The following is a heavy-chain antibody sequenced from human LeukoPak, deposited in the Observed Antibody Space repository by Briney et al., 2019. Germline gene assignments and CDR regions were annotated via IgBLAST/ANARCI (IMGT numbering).Heavy chain of an antibody. V-gene: IGHV3-33*06. Sequence: GGSLRLSCAASGFTLSSYGMHWVRQAPGKGLEWVAVIWYDGSNKYYADSVKGRFTISSDNSKNTLYLQMNSLRAEDTAVYYCAKDRADGGSHGYYFDYWGQGTLVTVSS. CDR2: IWYDGSNK. CDR3: AKDRADGGSHGYYFDY. D-gene: IGHD1-26*01. CDR1: GFTLSSYG. J-gene: IGHJ4*02.